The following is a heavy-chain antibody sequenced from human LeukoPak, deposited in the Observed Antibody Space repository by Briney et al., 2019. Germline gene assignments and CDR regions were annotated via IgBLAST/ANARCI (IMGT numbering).Heavy chain of an antibody. CDR1: GGSVSSGSYY. CDR2: IYYSGST. D-gene: IGHD4-11*01. V-gene: IGHV4-61*01. J-gene: IGHJ4*02. Sequence: SETLSLTCTVSGGSVSSGSYYWSWIRQPPGKGLEWIGYIYYSGSTNYNPSLKSRVTISVDTSKNQFSLKLSSVTAADTAVYYCARRADRLPFDYWGQGTLVTVSS. CDR3: ARRADRLPFDY.